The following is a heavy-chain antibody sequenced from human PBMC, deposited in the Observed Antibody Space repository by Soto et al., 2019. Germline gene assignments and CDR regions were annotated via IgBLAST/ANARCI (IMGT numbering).Heavy chain of an antibody. CDR1: GGSISSSSYY. J-gene: IGHJ5*02. V-gene: IGHV4-39*01. D-gene: IGHD6-6*01. Sequence: SETLSLTCTVSGGSISSSSYYWGWIRQPPGKGLEGIGSIYYSGSTYYNPSLKSRVTMSVDTSKNQFSLKLSSVTAADTAVYYCARHALIAARSAWFDPWGQGTLVTVSS. CDR3: ARHALIAARSAWFDP. CDR2: IYYSGST.